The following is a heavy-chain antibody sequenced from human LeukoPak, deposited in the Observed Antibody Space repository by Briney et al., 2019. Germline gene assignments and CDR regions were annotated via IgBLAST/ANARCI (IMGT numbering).Heavy chain of an antibody. D-gene: IGHD3-22*01. CDR2: IYTSGST. V-gene: IGHV4-4*07. J-gene: IGHJ4*02. CDR1: GGSISSYY. CDR3: ARDGYYYDTSGYYYFDY. Sequence: SETLSLTCTVSGGSISSYYWSWIRQPAGKGLGWIGRIYTSGSTNYNPSLKSRVTMSVDTSKNQFSLKLSSVTAADTAVYYCARDGYYYDTSGYYYFDYWGQGTLVTVSS.